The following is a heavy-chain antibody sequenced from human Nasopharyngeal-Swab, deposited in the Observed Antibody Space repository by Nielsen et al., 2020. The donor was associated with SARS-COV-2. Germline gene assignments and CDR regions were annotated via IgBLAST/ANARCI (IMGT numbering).Heavy chain of an antibody. CDR2: IDPSDSYT. V-gene: IGHV5-10-1*01. CDR3: ARLEETYGDCGRVRQYTFDI. CDR1: GYSFTSYW. D-gene: IGHD4-17*01. Sequence: GESLKISCQGSGYSFTSYWISWVRQMPGKGLEWMGRIDPSDSYTNYSPSFQGHVTISADKSISTAYLQWSSLKASDTAMYYCARLEETYGDCGRVRQYTFDIWGQGTMATVSS. J-gene: IGHJ3*02.